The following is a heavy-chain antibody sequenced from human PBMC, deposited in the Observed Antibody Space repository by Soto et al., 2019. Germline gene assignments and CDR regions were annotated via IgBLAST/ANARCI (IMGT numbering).Heavy chain of an antibody. Sequence: GGSLRLSCTASGFTFGDYAMSWFRQAPGKGLEWVGFIRSKAYGGTTEYAASVKGRFTISRDDSKSIAYLQMNSLKTEDTAVYYCTRVRESRDIVVVVAATLGFEVPGYWGQGTLVTVSS. J-gene: IGHJ4*02. CDR1: GFTFGDYA. CDR2: IRSKAYGGTT. CDR3: TRVRESRDIVVVVAATLGFEVPGY. D-gene: IGHD2-15*01. V-gene: IGHV3-49*03.